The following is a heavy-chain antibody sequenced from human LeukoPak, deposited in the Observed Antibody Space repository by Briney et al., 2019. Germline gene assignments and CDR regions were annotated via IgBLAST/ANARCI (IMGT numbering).Heavy chain of an antibody. V-gene: IGHV4-59*01. Sequence: SETLSLTCTVSGGSISRYYWSWIRQPPGKGLEWIGYIYYSGSTNYNPSLKSRVTISVDTSKNQFSLKLSSVTAADTAVYYCARHNTAMVTDYWGQGTLVTVSS. J-gene: IGHJ4*02. CDR2: IYYSGST. CDR1: GGSISRYY. CDR3: ARHNTAMVTDY. D-gene: IGHD5-18*01.